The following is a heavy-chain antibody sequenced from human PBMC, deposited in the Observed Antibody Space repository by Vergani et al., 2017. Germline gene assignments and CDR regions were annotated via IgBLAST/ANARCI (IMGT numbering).Heavy chain of an antibody. V-gene: IGHV3-23*04. CDR1: GFTFTNFA. CDR2: ISGSGGFT. Sequence: EVQLVESGGGLVQPGGSLRLSCAASGFTFTNFAMTWVRQAPGEGLEWVSGISGSGGFTYYADSVKGRFTISRDNAKNSLYLQMNSLRAEDTAVYYCARKMTTVTTNWFDPWGQGTLVTVSS. D-gene: IGHD4-17*01. CDR3: ARKMTTVTTNWFDP. J-gene: IGHJ5*02.